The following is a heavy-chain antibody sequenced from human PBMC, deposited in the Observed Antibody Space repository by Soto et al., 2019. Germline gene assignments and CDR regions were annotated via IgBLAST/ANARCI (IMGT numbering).Heavy chain of an antibody. CDR1: GGSFSGYY. D-gene: IGHD4-17*01. CDR3: ASYGDYYYYGMDV. CDR2: INHSGST. J-gene: IGHJ6*02. Sequence: QVQLQQWGAGLLKPSETLSLTCAVYGGSFSGYYWSWIRQPPGKGLEWIGEINHSGSTNYNPSLKSRVTISVDTSKNQISLKLSSVTAADTAVYYCASYGDYYYYGMDVWGQGTTVTVSS. V-gene: IGHV4-34*01.